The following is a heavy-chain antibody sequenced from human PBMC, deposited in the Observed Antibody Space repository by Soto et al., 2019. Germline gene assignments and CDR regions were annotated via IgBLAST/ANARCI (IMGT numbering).Heavy chain of an antibody. CDR2: ISGGGSYI. J-gene: IGHJ6*02. D-gene: IGHD2-2*01. V-gene: IGHV3-21*06. CDR1: GFTFSDEK. Sequence: XGSLRLSFSASGFTFSDEKTSWVRQVPGKGLEWVSGISGGGSYIFYADSVQGRFSISRDNPKNSLFLEMNSLRVEDTAVYYCARDSDCHSTSCFFPPHVWGQGTTVTVSS. CDR3: ARDSDCHSTSCFFPPHV.